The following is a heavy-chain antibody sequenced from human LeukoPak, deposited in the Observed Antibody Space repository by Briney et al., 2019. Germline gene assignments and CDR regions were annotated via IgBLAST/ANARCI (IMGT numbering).Heavy chain of an antibody. J-gene: IGHJ4*02. V-gene: IGHV4-59*01. CDR3: ARDPSFSGGKLDF. CDR2: IYHSGST. CDR1: GGSINNYY. D-gene: IGHD3-10*01. Sequence: PSETLSLTCTVSGGSINNYYWSWIRQPPGEGLEWIGYIYHSGSTNYNPSLKSRVTISVDMSKNQVFLKLTSVTAADTAVYYCARDPSFSGGKLDFWGQGALVTVSS.